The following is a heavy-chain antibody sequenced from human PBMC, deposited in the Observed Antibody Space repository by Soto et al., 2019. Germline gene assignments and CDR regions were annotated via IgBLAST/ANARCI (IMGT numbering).Heavy chain of an antibody. CDR1: GFTLSDYG. CDR3: ARDPERDSHIDY. CDR2: IWHDGGAK. V-gene: IGHV3-33*01. D-gene: IGHD3-22*01. Sequence: QVQLVESGGGVVQPGRSLRLSCTASGFTLSDYGMHWVRQAPGKGLEWVAVIWHDGGAKYYAESVTGRITISRDNSKNKVHLQIDSLGAEDTALYCGARDPERDSHIDYWGQGTLVTVSS. J-gene: IGHJ4*02.